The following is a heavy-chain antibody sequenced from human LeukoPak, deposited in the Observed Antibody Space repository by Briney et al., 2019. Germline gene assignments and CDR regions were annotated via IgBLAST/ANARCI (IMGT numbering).Heavy chain of an antibody. D-gene: IGHD2-2*02. Sequence: ASVKVSCKASGYTFTGYYMHWVRQAPGQGLEWMGWINPNSGGTNYAQKFQGRVTMTRDTSISTAYMELSRLRSDGTAVYYCARAEYQLLYPNFDYWGQGTLVTVSS. CDR2: INPNSGGT. CDR3: ARAEYQLLYPNFDY. CDR1: GYTFTGYY. J-gene: IGHJ4*02. V-gene: IGHV1-2*02.